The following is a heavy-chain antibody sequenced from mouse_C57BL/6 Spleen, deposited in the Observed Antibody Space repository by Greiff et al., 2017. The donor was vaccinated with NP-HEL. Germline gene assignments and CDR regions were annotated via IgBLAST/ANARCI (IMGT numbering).Heavy chain of an antibody. CDR3: ARPHYYGSSDYYAMDY. J-gene: IGHJ4*01. Sequence: EVKLMESGGDLVKPGGSLKLSCAASGFTFSSYGMSWVRQTPDKRLEWVATISSGGSYTYYPDSVKGRFTISRDNAKNTLYLQMSSLKSEDTAMYYCARPHYYGSSDYYAMDYWGQGTSVTVSS. V-gene: IGHV5-6*01. CDR1: GFTFSSYG. CDR2: ISSGGSYT. D-gene: IGHD1-1*01.